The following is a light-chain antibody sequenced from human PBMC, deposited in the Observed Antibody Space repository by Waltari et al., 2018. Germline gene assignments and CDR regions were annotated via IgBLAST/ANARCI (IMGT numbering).Light chain of an antibody. V-gene: IGKV1-39*01. CDR1: QSITSF. CDR2: AAS. CDR3: QQIYSAPPIT. J-gene: IGKJ5*01. Sequence: DIQMTQSPSSLSASVGDRVSITCRASQSITSFLNWYQQKPEKAPKLLIYAASSLQSGVPSRFSGSGFGTDFTLTISSLQPEDSATYYCQQIYSAPPITFGQGTRLEIK.